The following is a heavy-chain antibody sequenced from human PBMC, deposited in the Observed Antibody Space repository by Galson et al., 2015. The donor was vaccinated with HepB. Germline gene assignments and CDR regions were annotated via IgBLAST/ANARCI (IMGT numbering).Heavy chain of an antibody. CDR2: ISYDGSNK. CDR1: GFTFSSYG. CDR3: AKEASGDFVGDLTFDI. D-gene: IGHD3-16*01. J-gene: IGHJ3*02. V-gene: IGHV3-30*18. Sequence: SLRLSCAASGFTFSSYGMHWVRQAPGKGLEWVAVISYDGSNKYYADSVKGRFTISRDNSKNTLYLQMNSLRAEDTAVYYCAKEASGDFVGDLTFDIWGQGTMATVSS.